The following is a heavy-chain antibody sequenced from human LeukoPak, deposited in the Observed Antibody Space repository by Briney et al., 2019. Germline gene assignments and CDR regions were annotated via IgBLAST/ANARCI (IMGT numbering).Heavy chain of an antibody. CDR3: ARGSRRYSYGLEC. CDR1: GGSFSGYY. D-gene: IGHD5-18*01. CDR2: INHSGST. J-gene: IGHJ4*02. Sequence: SETLSLTCAVYGGSFSGYYWSWIRQPPGKGLEWVGEINHSGSTNYNPSLKSRVTISVDTSKNQFSLKLSSVTAADTAVYYCARGSRRYSYGLECWGQGTLITVSS. V-gene: IGHV4-34*01.